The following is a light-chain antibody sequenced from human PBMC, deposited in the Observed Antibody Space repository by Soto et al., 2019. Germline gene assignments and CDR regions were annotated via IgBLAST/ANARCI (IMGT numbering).Light chain of an antibody. CDR2: SAS. V-gene: IGKV1-27*01. CDR3: QQYNSYWT. J-gene: IGKJ1*01. CDR1: QGISSY. Sequence: DIQVTQTQSSLSASVGDRVTITCRVSQGISSYLNWYRQKPGKVPKLLIYSASNLQSGVPSRFSGSGSGTEFTLTISSLQPDDFATYYCQQYNSYWTFGQGTKVDI.